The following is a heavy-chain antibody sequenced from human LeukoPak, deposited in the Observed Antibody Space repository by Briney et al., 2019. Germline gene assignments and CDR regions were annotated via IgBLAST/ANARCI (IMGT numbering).Heavy chain of an antibody. V-gene: IGHV3-30*03. Sequence: SVKGRFTISRDNSKNTLYLQMNSLRAEDTAVYYCATYYDFWSGYYMVDYWGQGTLVTVSS. CDR3: ATYYDFWSGYYMVDY. D-gene: IGHD3-3*01. J-gene: IGHJ4*02.